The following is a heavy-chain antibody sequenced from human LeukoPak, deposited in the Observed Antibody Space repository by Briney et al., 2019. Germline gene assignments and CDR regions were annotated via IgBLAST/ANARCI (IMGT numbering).Heavy chain of an antibody. D-gene: IGHD6-19*01. CDR1: GFTFGSYW. Sequence: GGSLRLSCAASGFTFGSYWMSWVRQAPGKGLEWVANIKQDGSEKYYVDSVKGRFTISRDNAKNSLYLQMNSLRAEDTAVYYCARGSVAQVLDYWGQGTLVTVSS. V-gene: IGHV3-7*01. CDR3: ARGSVAQVLDY. J-gene: IGHJ4*02. CDR2: IKQDGSEK.